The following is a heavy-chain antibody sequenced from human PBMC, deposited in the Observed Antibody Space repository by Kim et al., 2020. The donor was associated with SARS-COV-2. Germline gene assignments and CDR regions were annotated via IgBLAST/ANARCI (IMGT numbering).Heavy chain of an antibody. D-gene: IGHD3-9*01. J-gene: IGHJ2*01. CDR3: ARPHYDILTGYYPWYFDL. V-gene: IGHV4-59*01. Sequence: SETLSLTCTVSGGSISSYYWSWIRQPPGKGLEWIGYIYYSGSTNYNPSLKSRVTISVDTSKNQFSLKLSSVTAADTAVYYCARPHYDILTGYYPWYFDLWARGTLVTVSS. CDR1: GGSISSYY. CDR2: IYYSGST.